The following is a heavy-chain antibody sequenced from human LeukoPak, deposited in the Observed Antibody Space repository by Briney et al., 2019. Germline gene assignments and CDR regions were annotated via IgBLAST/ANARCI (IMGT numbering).Heavy chain of an antibody. V-gene: IGHV4-31*03. CDR3: ARHGTSRITMNH. Sequence: PSETLSLTCTVSGGSISSGGYYWSWIRQHPGKGLEWIGYIYYSGSTYYNPSLKSRVTISVDTSKNQFSLKLSSVTAADTAVYYCARHGTSRITMNHWGQGTLVTVSS. J-gene: IGHJ4*02. D-gene: IGHD3-22*01. CDR1: GGSISSGGYY. CDR2: IYYSGST.